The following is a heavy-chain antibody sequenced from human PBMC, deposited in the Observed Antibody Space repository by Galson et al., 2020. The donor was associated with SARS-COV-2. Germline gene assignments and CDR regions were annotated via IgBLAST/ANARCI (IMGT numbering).Heavy chain of an antibody. J-gene: IGHJ4*02. CDR3: TKDSDGVTGPI. V-gene: IGHV3-23*01. CDR2: ITSRGDTT. Sequence: GGSLRLSCAASGFAFSTYALRWVRQAPGRGLEWVSAITSRGDTTYYADSVKGRFTISRDNSKNTLYLQMNRLSAEDTAVYFCTKDSDGVTGPICGQGTLVTVSS. CDR1: GFAFSTYA. D-gene: IGHD2-21*02.